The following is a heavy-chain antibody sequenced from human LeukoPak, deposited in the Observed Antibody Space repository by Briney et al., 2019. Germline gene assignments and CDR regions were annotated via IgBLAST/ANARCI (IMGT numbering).Heavy chain of an antibody. CDR2: IYYSGSI. V-gene: IGHV4-39*02. Sequence: KPSQTLSLTCTVSSGSISSSNYYWGWIRQPPGKGLEWIGSIYYSGSIFYNPSLKSRVTISIDTSKNHFSLKLSSVTAADTAVYYCARDDTGYSSGWSKDFDYWGQGTLVTVSS. D-gene: IGHD6-19*01. CDR3: ARDDTGYSSGWSKDFDY. J-gene: IGHJ4*02. CDR1: SGSISSSNYY.